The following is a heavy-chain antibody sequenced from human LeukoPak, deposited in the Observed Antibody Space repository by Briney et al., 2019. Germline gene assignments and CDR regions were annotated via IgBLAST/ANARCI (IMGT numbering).Heavy chain of an antibody. D-gene: IGHD2-8*01. CDR1: GGSISSGSYY. J-gene: IGHJ5*02. V-gene: IGHV4-61*02. CDR2: IYTSGST. CDR3: ARDSCTNGVCYANWFDP. Sequence: PSETLSLTCTVSGGSISSGSYYWSWIRQPAGKGLEWIVRIYTSGSTNYNPSLKSRITISVDTSKNQFSLKLSSVTAADTAVYYCARDSCTNGVCYANWFDPWGQGTLVTVSS.